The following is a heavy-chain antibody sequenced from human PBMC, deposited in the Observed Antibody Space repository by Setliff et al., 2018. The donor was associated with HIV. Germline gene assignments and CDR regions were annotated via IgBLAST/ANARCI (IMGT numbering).Heavy chain of an antibody. Sequence: SVKVSCKASGYSFTDYYIHWVRQAPGQGLEWMGWINPKSDGTNYAQKFQGWITMTRDTSISTAYMELSRLRSDDTAVYYCARGMDYYDTSGYYQYYFDYWGQGTLVTVSS. CDR1: GYSFTDYY. J-gene: IGHJ4*02. CDR2: INPKSDGT. CDR3: ARGMDYYDTSGYYQYYFDY. D-gene: IGHD3-22*01. V-gene: IGHV1-2*04.